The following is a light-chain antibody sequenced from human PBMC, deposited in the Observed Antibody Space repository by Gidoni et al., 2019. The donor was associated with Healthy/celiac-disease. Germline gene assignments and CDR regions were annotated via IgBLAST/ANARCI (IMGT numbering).Light chain of an antibody. V-gene: IGKV3-15*01. CDR3: QQYNNWPLWT. Sequence: EIVMTQSPATLSGSPGERATLSCRASQSVSSNLAWYQQKPGQAPRLLIYGASTRATGIPARFSCSGSGTEFTLTISSLQSEDFAVYYCQQYNNWPLWTFGQGTKVEIK. CDR2: GAS. CDR1: QSVSSN. J-gene: IGKJ1*01.